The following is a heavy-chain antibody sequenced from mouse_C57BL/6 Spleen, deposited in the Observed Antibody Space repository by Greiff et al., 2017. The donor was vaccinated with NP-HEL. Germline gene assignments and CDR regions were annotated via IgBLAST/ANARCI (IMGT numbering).Heavy chain of an antibody. D-gene: IGHD4-1*01. CDR3: AKLGGAY. V-gene: IGHV5-17*01. J-gene: IGHJ3*01. Sequence: EVQLQQSGGGLVKPGASLKLSCAASGFTFSDYGMHWVRQAPEKGLEWVAYISSGSSTIYYADTVKGRFTISRDNAKNTLFLQMTSLRSEDTAMYYCAKLGGAYWGQGTLVPVSA. CDR2: ISSGSSTI. CDR1: GFTFSDYG.